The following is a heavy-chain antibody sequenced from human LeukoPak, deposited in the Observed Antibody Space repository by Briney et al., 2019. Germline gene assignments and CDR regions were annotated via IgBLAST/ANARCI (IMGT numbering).Heavy chain of an antibody. CDR3: ARGIRLASSLWGY. D-gene: IGHD3-16*01. V-gene: IGHV4-34*01. J-gene: IGHJ4*02. Sequence: SETLSLTCAVYGGSFSGYYWSWIRQPPGKGLEWIGEISHSGSTNYSPSLKSRVTISVDTSKNQFSLKLSSVTAADTAVYYCARGIRLASSLWGYWGQGTLVTVSS. CDR2: ISHSGST. CDR1: GGSFSGYY.